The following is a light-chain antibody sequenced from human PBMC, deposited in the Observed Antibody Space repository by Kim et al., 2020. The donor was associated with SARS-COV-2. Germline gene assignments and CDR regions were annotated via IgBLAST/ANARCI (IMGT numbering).Light chain of an antibody. J-gene: IGLJ3*02. Sequence: SYELTQPPSVSVSPGQTASITCSGDKLGDKYACWYQQKPGQSLVLVIYQDSKRPSGIPERFSGSNSGNTATLTISGTQAMDEADYYCQAWDSSTHWVFGG. V-gene: IGLV3-1*01. CDR2: QDS. CDR3: QAWDSSTHWV. CDR1: KLGDKY.